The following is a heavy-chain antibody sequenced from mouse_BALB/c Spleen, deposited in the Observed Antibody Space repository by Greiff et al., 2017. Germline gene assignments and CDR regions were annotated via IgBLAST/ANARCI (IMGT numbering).Heavy chain of an antibody. CDR3: TRDKEFDYYDSSYWYFDV. CDR1: GFTFSSYT. Sequence: EVKLVESGGGLVKPGGSLKLSCAASGFTFSSYTMSWVRQTPEKRLEWVANISSGGSYTYYPDSVKGRFTISRDNAKNTLYLQMSSLKSEDTAMYYCTRDKEFDYYDSSYWYFDVWGAGTTVTVSS. J-gene: IGHJ1*01. D-gene: IGHD1-1*01. V-gene: IGHV5-6-4*01. CDR2: ISSGGSYT.